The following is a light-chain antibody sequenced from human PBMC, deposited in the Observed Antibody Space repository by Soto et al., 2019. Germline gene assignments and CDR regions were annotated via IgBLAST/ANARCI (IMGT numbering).Light chain of an antibody. Sequence: QSALTQPASVSGSPGQSITISCTGTISDIGGYNFISWYQHHPGKAPKLVISDVSKRPSGVPDRFSGSKSGNTASLTISGLQAEDEADYYCCSYAGSYTRVFGGGTKLTVL. CDR3: CSYAGSYTRV. CDR1: ISDIGGYNF. V-gene: IGLV2-11*01. CDR2: DVS. J-gene: IGLJ3*02.